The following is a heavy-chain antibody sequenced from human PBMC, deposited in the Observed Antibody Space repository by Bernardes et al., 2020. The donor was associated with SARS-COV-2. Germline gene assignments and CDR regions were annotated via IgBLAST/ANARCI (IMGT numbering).Heavy chain of an antibody. Sequence: GGSLRLSCAASGFTFNNYGMSWLRQTPEKGLEWVSGISGGGDHTYYADSVKGRFTIFRDNFKDTLYLQMYTLRVEDTAMYYCAKEKGAIGLTWFDPWGQGTLVTVSS. CDR2: ISGGGDHT. CDR1: GFTFNNYG. J-gene: IGHJ5*02. D-gene: IGHD1-26*01. V-gene: IGHV3-23*01. CDR3: AKEKGAIGLTWFDP.